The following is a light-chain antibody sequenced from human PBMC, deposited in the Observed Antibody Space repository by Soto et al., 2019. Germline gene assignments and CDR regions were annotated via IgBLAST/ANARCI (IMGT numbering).Light chain of an antibody. CDR1: ASNIGAGFD. Sequence: QSVLTQPPSVSGAPGQTVTISCTGNASNIGAGFDVQWYQQLPAAAPKLLIFTNNIRPSGVPGRFSGSKSGTSASLAITGLQPEDEADYFRQSFDRMLSGSLFGGGTKLTVL. J-gene: IGLJ3*02. V-gene: IGLV1-40*01. CDR2: TNN. CDR3: QSFDRMLSGSL.